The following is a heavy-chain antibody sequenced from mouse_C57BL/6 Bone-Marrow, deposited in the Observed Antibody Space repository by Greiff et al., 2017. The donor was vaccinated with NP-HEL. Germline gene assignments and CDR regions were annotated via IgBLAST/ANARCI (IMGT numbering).Heavy chain of an antibody. Sequence: EVQLVESGGGLVQPGGSLKLSCAASGFTFSDYYMYWVRQTPEKRLEWVAYISNGGGSTYYPDTVKGRFTISRDNAKNTLYLQMSRLKSEDTAMYYCARQDYGKGFAYWGQGTLVTVSA. CDR3: ARQDYGKGFAY. CDR2: ISNGGGST. V-gene: IGHV5-12*01. D-gene: IGHD2-1*01. J-gene: IGHJ3*01. CDR1: GFTFSDYY.